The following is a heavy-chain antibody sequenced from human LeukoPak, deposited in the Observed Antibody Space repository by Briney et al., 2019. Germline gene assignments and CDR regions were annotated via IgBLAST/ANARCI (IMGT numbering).Heavy chain of an antibody. Sequence: SETLSLTCTVSGGSISDYYWSWIRQPPGKGLEWIGYIYYSGSTNYNPSLKSRVTISVDTSKNQFSLKLSSVTAADTAVYYCARQGSSSWLYYFDSWGRGTLVTVSS. V-gene: IGHV4-59*08. D-gene: IGHD6-13*01. CDR3: ARQGSSSWLYYFDS. J-gene: IGHJ4*02. CDR2: IYYSGST. CDR1: GGSISDYY.